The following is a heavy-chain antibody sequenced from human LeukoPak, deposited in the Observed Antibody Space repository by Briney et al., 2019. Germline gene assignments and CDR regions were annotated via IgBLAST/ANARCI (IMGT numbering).Heavy chain of an antibody. J-gene: IGHJ6*02. CDR2: ISSSGSAI. V-gene: IGHV3-11*01. Sequence: GGSLRLSCAASGFTFSDYYMSWIRQAPGKGLEWISYISSSGSAIYYADSVKGRFTISRDNAKNSMYLQMNSLRAEDTAVYYCARDRDGYSYGSYYYYYGMAVWGQGTTVTVSS. CDR1: GFTFSDYY. D-gene: IGHD5-18*01. CDR3: ARDRDGYSYGSYYYYYGMAV.